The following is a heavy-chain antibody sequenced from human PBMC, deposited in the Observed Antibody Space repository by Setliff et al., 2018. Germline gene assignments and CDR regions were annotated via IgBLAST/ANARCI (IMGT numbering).Heavy chain of an antibody. Sequence: SETLSLTCNVSCVSISSYYWSWIRQPPGKGLECIGYIQKSGSANYNPSLMSRVTISVDTSRNQFSLKLRSVTAADTAVYYCARLSWDGLRYYGLDVWGQGATVTVSS. D-gene: IGHD3-10*01. CDR3: ARLSWDGLRYYGLDV. CDR1: CVSISSYY. CDR2: IQKSGSA. J-gene: IGHJ6*02. V-gene: IGHV4-59*01.